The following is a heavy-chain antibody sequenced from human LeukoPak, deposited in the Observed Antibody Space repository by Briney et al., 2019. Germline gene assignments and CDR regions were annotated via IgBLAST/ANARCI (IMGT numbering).Heavy chain of an antibody. Sequence: SQTLSLTCAISGDSVSSNSAAWNWIRQSPPRGLEWLGRTYYRSKWYNDYAVSVKSRITINPDTSKNQFSLQLSSVTPEDTAVYYCARQNNTYHHYNLGWFDPWGQGTLVTVSS. J-gene: IGHJ5*02. CDR3: ARQNNTYHHYNLGWFDP. CDR2: TYYRSKWYN. CDR1: GDSVSSNSAA. V-gene: IGHV6-1*01. D-gene: IGHD5-24*01.